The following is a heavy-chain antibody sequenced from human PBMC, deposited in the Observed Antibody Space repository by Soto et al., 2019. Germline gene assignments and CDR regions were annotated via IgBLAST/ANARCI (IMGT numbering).Heavy chain of an antibody. V-gene: IGHV4-31*03. CDR2: IYYSGST. Sequence: PSETLSLACTVSGGSISSGGYYWSWIRQHPGKGLEWIGYIYYSGSTYYNPSLKSRVTISVDTSKNQFSLKLSSVTAADTAVYYCARAELVGATDNWGQGTLVTVSS. D-gene: IGHD1-26*01. CDR3: ARAELVGATDN. CDR1: GGSISSGGYY. J-gene: IGHJ4*02.